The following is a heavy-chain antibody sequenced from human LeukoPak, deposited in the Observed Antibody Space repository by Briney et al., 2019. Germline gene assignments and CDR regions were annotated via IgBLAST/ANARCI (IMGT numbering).Heavy chain of an antibody. CDR2: IIPVFGTA. CDR3: ARLGKSGDFWSGFYIGGIDY. J-gene: IGHJ4*02. D-gene: IGHD3-3*01. CDR1: RGTFNSYA. Sequence: SVKVSCKASRGTFNSYAISWVRQAPGQGLEWMGGIIPVFGTAIYAQNFQGRVTITADESTSTAYMELRSLRSDDTAVYYCARLGKSGDFWSGFYIGGIDYWGQGTLVTVSS. V-gene: IGHV1-69*13.